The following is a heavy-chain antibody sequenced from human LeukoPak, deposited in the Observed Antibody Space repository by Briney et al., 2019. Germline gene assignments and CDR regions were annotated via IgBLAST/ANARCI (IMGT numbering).Heavy chain of an antibody. Sequence: SETLSLTCTVSGGSISSSSSSWGWIRQPPGKGLDWIGSIYYSGSTYYNPSLKSRVTISVDTSKHHFSLRLSSVTAADTAVYYCARKFCTSTSCDRGFFDYWGQGTLVTVSS. V-gene: IGHV4-39*01. D-gene: IGHD2-2*02. CDR3: ARKFCTSTSCDRGFFDY. CDR2: IYYSGST. J-gene: IGHJ4*02. CDR1: GGSISSSSSS.